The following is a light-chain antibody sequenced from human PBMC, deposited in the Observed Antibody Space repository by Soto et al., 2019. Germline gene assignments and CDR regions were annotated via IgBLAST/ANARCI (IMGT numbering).Light chain of an antibody. V-gene: IGKV3-11*01. J-gene: IGKJ1*01. CDR1: QYVGSR. Sequence: EIVLTQSPATLSSSPGETATLSCRASQYVGSRLAWYQHKPGQAPRLLIYDMSKRATGIPARFSGSGSGTDFTLTISSLAPDDFAIYYCHQRQSWPRTFGQGTKVDIK. CDR3: HQRQSWPRT. CDR2: DMS.